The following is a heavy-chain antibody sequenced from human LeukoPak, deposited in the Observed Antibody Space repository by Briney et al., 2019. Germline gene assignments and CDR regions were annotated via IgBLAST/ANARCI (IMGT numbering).Heavy chain of an antibody. Sequence: PSETLSLTCTVSGGSISSYYWSWIRQPPGKGLEWIGYIYYSGSTNYNPSLKSRVTISVDTSKNQFSLKLSSVAAADTAVYYCAGVVGHGYSDYWGQGTLVTVSS. V-gene: IGHV4-59*01. CDR1: GGSISSYY. CDR3: AGVVGHGYSDY. CDR2: IYYSGST. J-gene: IGHJ4*02. D-gene: IGHD1-26*01.